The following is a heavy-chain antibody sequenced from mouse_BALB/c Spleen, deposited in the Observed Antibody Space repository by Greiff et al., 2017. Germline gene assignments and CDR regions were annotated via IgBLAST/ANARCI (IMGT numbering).Heavy chain of an antibody. J-gene: IGHJ3*01. CDR1: GFSLTSYG. D-gene: IGHD2-2*01. CDR2: IWAGGST. V-gene: IGHV2-9*02. Sequence: VKLQESGPGLVAPSQSLSITCTVSGFSLTSYGVHWVRQPPGKGLEWLGVIWAGGSTNYNSALMSRLSISKDNSKSQVFLKMNSLQTDDTAMYYCARGGYDEEAFAYWGQGTLVTVSA. CDR3: ARGGYDEEAFAY.